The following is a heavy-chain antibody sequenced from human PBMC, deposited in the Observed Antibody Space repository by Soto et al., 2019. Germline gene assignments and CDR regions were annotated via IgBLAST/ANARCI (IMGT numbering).Heavy chain of an antibody. J-gene: IGHJ4*02. D-gene: IGHD6-13*01. Sequence: QVQLVESGGGVVQPGRSLRLSCAASGFTFNSYGMPWVRQAPGKGLEWVAVIWYAGSNKYYADSVKGRFTISRDKSKNTLYLQMNSLRAEDTAVYYCANTSEQLVLFWFWGQGTLVTVSS. V-gene: IGHV3-33*03. CDR1: GFTFNSYG. CDR2: IWYAGSNK. CDR3: ANTSEQLVLFWF.